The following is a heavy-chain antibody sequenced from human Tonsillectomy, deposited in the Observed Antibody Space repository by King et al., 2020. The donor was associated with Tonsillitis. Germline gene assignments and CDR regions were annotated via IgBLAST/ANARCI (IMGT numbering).Heavy chain of an antibody. Sequence: EVQLVESGGGLVQPGGSLRLSCAASGFTFSSYWMHWVRQAPGKGLVWVSRINTDGSHTAYAGSVKGRFIISRGNAKNTIYLEMNSLRVDDTAVYFCARDSFDSSGHYYGFDSWGQGILVTVSS. D-gene: IGHD3-22*01. V-gene: IGHV3-74*01. J-gene: IGHJ5*01. CDR3: ARDSFDSSGHYYGFDS. CDR2: INTDGSHT. CDR1: GFTFSSYW.